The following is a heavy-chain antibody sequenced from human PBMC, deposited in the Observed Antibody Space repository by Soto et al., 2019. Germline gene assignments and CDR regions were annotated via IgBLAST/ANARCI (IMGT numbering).Heavy chain of an antibody. CDR2: ISWNSGSI. D-gene: IGHD2-2*01. Sequence: GGSLRLSCAASGFTFDDYAMHWVRQAPGKGLEWVSGISWNSGSIGYADSVKGRFTISRDNAKNSLYLQMNSLRAEDTALYYCAKDLDIVVVPAAILGHAFDIWGQGTMVTVSS. CDR3: AKDLDIVVVPAAILGHAFDI. V-gene: IGHV3-9*01. J-gene: IGHJ3*02. CDR1: GFTFDDYA.